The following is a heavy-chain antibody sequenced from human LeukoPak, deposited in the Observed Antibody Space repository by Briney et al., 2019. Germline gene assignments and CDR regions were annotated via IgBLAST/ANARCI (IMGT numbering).Heavy chain of an antibody. CDR1: GYTFTNYG. Sequence: GASVTVSFKASGYTFTNYGLSWVRQAPGQGLEWMGWISAYNYNTNYAQKLQGRVTMTTDTSTSTAYMELSSLTSEDTAVYYCARESGLYGSGSRYWGQGTLVTVSS. CDR3: ARESGLYGSGSRY. D-gene: IGHD3-10*01. CDR2: ISAYNYNT. J-gene: IGHJ4*02. V-gene: IGHV1-18*01.